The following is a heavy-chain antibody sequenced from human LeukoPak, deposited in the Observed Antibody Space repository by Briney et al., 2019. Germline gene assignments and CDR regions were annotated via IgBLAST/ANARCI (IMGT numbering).Heavy chain of an antibody. CDR2: IYYSGST. CDR1: GGSISSSSYY. V-gene: IGHV4-39*07. CDR3: ARRSGGFGEFPGRHYYYYYYMDV. J-gene: IGHJ6*03. Sequence: PSETLSLTCTVSGGSISSSSYYWGWIRQPPGKGLEWIGSIYYSGSTYYNPSLKSRVTISVDTSKNQFSLKLSSVTAADTAVYYCARRSGGFGEFPGRHYYYYYYMDVWGKGTTVTISS. D-gene: IGHD3-10*01.